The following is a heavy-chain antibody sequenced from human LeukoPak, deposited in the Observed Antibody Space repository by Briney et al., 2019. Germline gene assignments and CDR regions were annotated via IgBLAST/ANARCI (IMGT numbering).Heavy chain of an antibody. V-gene: IGHV1-2*02. CDR2: ISRRSGAT. CDR3: VSWAGGTSDVASFDY. CDR1: GYIFSDYY. Sequence: ASVKVSCKASGYIFSDYYMHWVRHAPGRGFEWMGWISRRSGATKIAEKFQGRVTLTRDTSISTAYVELTNLASDDTAVYYCVSWAGGTSDVASFDYWGQGTLVIVSS. D-gene: IGHD2-21*01. J-gene: IGHJ4*02.